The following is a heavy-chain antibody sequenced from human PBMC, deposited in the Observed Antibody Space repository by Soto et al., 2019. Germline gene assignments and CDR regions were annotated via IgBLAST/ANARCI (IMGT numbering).Heavy chain of an antibody. Sequence: GASVKVSCKASGGTFSSYAISWVRQAPGQGLEWMGGIIPIFGTANYAQKFQGRVTITADESTSTAYMELSSLRSEDTAVYYCARDTTADYYYYGMDVWGQGTTVTVSX. J-gene: IGHJ6*02. CDR3: ARDTTADYYYYGMDV. CDR1: GGTFSSYA. CDR2: IIPIFGTA. V-gene: IGHV1-69*13. D-gene: IGHD1-1*01.